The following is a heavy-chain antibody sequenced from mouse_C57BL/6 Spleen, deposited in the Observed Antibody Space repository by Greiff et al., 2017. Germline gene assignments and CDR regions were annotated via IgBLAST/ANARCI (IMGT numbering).Heavy chain of an antibody. CDR1: GYTFTDHT. J-gene: IGHJ2*01. D-gene: IGHD2-10*02. CDR2: IYPRDGST. CDR3: ARPLYGNYVGYFDY. V-gene: IGHV1-78*01. Sequence: VQLQESDAELVKPGASVKISCKVSGYTFTDHTIHWMKQRPEQGLEWIGYIYPRDGSTKYNEKFKGKATLTADKSSSTAYLQLNSLTSEDSAVYFCARPLYGNYVGYFDYWGQGTTLTVSS.